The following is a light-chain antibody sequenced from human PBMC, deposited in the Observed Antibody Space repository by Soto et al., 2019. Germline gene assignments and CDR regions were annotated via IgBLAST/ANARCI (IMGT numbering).Light chain of an antibody. V-gene: IGLV2-23*02. J-gene: IGLJ1*01. CDR3: CSYAGSRYV. CDR1: SSDVGGYNY. CDR2: EVS. Sequence: QSVLTQPASVSGSPGQSITISCTGTSSDVGGYNYVSWYQQHPGKAPKLMIYEVSKRPSGVSNRFSGSKSGNTASLTISGLQAEDEADYYCCSYAGSRYVFGTGTKVTVL.